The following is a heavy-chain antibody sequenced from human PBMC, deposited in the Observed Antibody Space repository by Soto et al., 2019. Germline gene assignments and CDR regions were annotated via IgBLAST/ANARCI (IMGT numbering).Heavy chain of an antibody. V-gene: IGHV3-15*07. CDR3: TTGSVEGV. CDR2: IKTNTEGGTT. J-gene: IGHJ6*02. D-gene: IGHD2-15*01. CDR1: GLTISNAW. Sequence: GGSLRFSCAASGLTISNAWMNWVRQAPGKGLEWVGRIKTNTEGGTTDYAAAVKGRFTVSRDDSKNTLYLQMNSLKTEDTAVYYCTTGSVEGVWGQGTTVTVSS.